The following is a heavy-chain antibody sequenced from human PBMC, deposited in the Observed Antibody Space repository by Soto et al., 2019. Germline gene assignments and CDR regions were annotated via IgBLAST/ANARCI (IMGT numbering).Heavy chain of an antibody. CDR2: INPNSGGT. D-gene: IGHD3-22*01. CDR3: ARGRYDSSGYYHDY. J-gene: IGHJ4*02. V-gene: IGHV1-2*04. Sequence: QVQMVQSGAEVKKPGASVKVSCKASGYTVTGYYMHWVRQAPGQGLEWMGWINPNSGGTNYAQKFQGWVSMTRDTSISTAYMELSRLRSDDTAVYYCARGRYDSSGYYHDYWGQGTLVTVSS. CDR1: GYTVTGYY.